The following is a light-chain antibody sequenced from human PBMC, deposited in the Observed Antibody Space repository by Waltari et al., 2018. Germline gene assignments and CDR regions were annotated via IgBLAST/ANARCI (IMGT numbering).Light chain of an antibody. Sequence: QSVLTQPASVSGSPGQSITISCTGSSPDVHDFKYVAWYQQHPDKAPKLILFDVTTRASGVSSRFSGSKSANTASLTISGLQAEDEAFYYCSSHTTRSLLGVFGGGTKLTVL. CDR2: DVT. CDR3: SSHTTRSLLGV. J-gene: IGLJ3*02. CDR1: SPDVHDFKY. V-gene: IGLV2-14*03.